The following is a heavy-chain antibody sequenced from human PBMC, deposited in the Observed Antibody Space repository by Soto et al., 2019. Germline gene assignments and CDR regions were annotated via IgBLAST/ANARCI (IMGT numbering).Heavy chain of an antibody. Sequence: PSETLSLTCTVSGASISGFYWSWFRKSAGKGLEWIGRIYATGTTDYSPSLKSRVMMSVDTSKKQFSLKLRSVTAADTAVYYCVRDGTKTLRDWFDPWGQGXSVTVYS. CDR2: IYATGTT. CDR1: GASISGFY. D-gene: IGHD1-1*01. J-gene: IGHJ5*02. CDR3: VRDGTKTLRDWFDP. V-gene: IGHV4-4*07.